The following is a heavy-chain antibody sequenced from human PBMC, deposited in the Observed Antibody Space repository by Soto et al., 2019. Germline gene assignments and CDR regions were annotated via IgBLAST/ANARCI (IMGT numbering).Heavy chain of an antibody. CDR3: ASCPPKCITTSPCCLFFDY. V-gene: IGHV1-3*01. CDR2: INAGNGNT. D-gene: IGHD2-2*01. CDR1: GYTFTSYA. J-gene: IGHJ4*02. Sequence: ASVKVSCKASGYTFTSYAMHWVRQAPGQRLEWMGWINAGNGNTKYSQKFQGRVTLTRDTSASTAYMELSSLRSEDTAVYYCASCPPKCITTSPCCLFFDYWGQGTLVTVSS.